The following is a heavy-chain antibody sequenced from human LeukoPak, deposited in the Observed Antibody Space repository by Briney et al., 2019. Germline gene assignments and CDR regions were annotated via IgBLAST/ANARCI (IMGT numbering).Heavy chain of an antibody. J-gene: IGHJ1*01. V-gene: IGHV3-15*01. CDR3: TTVWGGD. CDR1: GFTFSNAW. Sequence: PGGSLRLSCAASGFTFSNAWMSWVRQAPGEGLEWLGRTKSKVHGETIDYAAPVKGRFTISRDDSKNTLYLEMNSLKTEDTAVYYCTTVWGGDWGQGTLVTVSS. CDR2: TKSKVHGETI. D-gene: IGHD7-27*01.